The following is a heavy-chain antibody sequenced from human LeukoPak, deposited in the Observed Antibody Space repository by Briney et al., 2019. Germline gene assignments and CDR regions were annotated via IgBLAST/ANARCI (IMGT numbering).Heavy chain of an antibody. D-gene: IGHD6-13*01. CDR1: GYTFTGYY. CDR3: ARWSIAAADRAGIDY. J-gene: IGHJ4*02. V-gene: IGHV1-46*01. Sequence: GASVKVSCKASGYTFTGYYMHWVRQAPGQGLEWMGIINPSGGSTSYAQKFQGRVTMTRDTSTSTVYMELSSLRSEDTAVYYCARWSIAAADRAGIDYWGQGTLVTVSS. CDR2: INPSGGST.